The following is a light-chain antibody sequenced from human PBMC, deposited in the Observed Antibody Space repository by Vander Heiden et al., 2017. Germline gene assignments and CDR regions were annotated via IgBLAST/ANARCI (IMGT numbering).Light chain of an antibody. Sequence: VVTHPPSVSVAPGQTARSTCGGNNMGSKSVHWYQQKPGQAPVLVVYDDRDRPSGIPERFSGSNSGNTATLTISRVEAGDEADYYCQVWDNTSDHLGIFGGGTRLTVL. CDR3: QVWDNTSDHLGI. CDR1: NMGSKS. J-gene: IGLJ2*01. CDR2: DDR. V-gene: IGLV3-21*02.